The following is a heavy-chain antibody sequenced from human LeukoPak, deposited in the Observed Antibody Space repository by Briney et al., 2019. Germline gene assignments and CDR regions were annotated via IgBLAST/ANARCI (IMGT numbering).Heavy chain of an antibody. V-gene: IGHV3-7*01. CDR2: IKQDRSEK. CDR3: ARNGAPVVTAITPYYYYMDV. Sequence: GGSLSLSCAASGFTFSSYWMSWVRQAPAQGLEWVANIKQDRSEKYYVDSVKGRFTISRDNAKNSLYLQMNSLRAEGTAVYYCARNGAPVVTAITPYYYYMDVWGKGTTVTVSS. D-gene: IGHD2-21*02. CDR1: GFTFSSYW. J-gene: IGHJ6*03.